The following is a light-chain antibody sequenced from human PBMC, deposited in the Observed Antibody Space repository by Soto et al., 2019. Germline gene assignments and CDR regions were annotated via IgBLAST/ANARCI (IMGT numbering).Light chain of an antibody. J-gene: IGKJ1*01. Sequence: EIVLTQSPGTLSLSPWERATLSCRASQSVSSNYLAWYQQKPGQAPRLLIYDASTRATGIPDRISGSGSGTDFTLTISRLEPEDFAVYYCQKYSSSPWTFGQGTRVEIK. CDR1: QSVSSNY. V-gene: IGKV3-20*01. CDR2: DAS. CDR3: QKYSSSPWT.